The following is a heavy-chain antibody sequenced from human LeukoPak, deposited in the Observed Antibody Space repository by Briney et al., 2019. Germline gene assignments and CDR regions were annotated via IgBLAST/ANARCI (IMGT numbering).Heavy chain of an antibody. CDR1: GYSFTNYW. J-gene: IGHJ4*02. Sequence: GESLKISCKGSGYSFTNYWIVWVRQMPGKGLEWMGIIYPGDSDTRYSPSFQGQVTISADRSISTAYLQWSSLKASDTAIFYCARRSGRDGYNAFDYWGQGTLVTVSS. CDR3: ARRSGRDGYNAFDY. CDR2: IYPGDSDT. V-gene: IGHV5-51*01. D-gene: IGHD5-24*01.